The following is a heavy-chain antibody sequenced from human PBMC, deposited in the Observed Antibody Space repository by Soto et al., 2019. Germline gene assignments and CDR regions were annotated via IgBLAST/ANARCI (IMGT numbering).Heavy chain of an antibody. CDR2: IYYSGST. CDR1: GGSISSGGYY. CDR3: ARVPGYCSSTSCLNSDY. Sequence: SETLSLTCTVSGGSISSGGYYWSWIRQHPGKGLEWIGYIYYSGSTYYNPSLKSRVTISVDTSKNQFSLKLSSVTAADTAVYYCARVPGYCSSTSCLNSDYWGQGTLVTVSS. J-gene: IGHJ4*02. D-gene: IGHD2-2*01. V-gene: IGHV4-31*03.